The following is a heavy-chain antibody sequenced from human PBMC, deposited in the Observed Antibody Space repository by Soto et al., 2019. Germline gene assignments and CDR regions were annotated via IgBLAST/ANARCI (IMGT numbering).Heavy chain of an antibody. V-gene: IGHV3-30*18. CDR3: AKDTLRQTVTTLDY. J-gene: IGHJ4*02. CDR2: ISYDGSNN. Sequence: QVQLVESGGGVVQPGRSLRLSCAASGFTFSSYGMHWVRQAPGKGLEWVAVISYDGSNNYYADSEKGRFTISRDNSKNTLYLQMNSLRAEDTAVYYCAKDTLRQTVTTLDYWGQGTLVTVSS. D-gene: IGHD4-17*01. CDR1: GFTFSSYG.